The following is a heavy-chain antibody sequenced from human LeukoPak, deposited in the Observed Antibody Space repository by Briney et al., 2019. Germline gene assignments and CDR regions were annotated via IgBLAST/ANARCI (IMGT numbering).Heavy chain of an antibody. CDR2: VDSSGNT. D-gene: IGHD1-26*01. Sequence: SETLSLTCSVSVVSMNGYYWSWLRQSAGNRLEWIGHVDSSGNTNYNPSLESRVTMSVDTSKKQFSLKLTSVTAADTAVYYCAKWTEGGAFDSWGQGTMLIVSS. V-gene: IGHV4-4*07. CDR1: VVSMNGYY. J-gene: IGHJ3*01. CDR3: AKWTEGGAFDS.